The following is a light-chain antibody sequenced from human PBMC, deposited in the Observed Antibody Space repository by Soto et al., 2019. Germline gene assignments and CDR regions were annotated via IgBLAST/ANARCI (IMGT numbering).Light chain of an antibody. Sequence: EIVMTQSPDTLSVSPGEGATLSCRASQSVGSNFAWYQQKPGQAPRLLIYGASMRATGVPGRFSGSGSGTELTITISYLQSEDCEVYDCQQYNNWPRTFGQGTKVDIK. CDR2: GAS. CDR1: QSVGSN. CDR3: QQYNNWPRT. J-gene: IGKJ1*01. V-gene: IGKV3-15*01.